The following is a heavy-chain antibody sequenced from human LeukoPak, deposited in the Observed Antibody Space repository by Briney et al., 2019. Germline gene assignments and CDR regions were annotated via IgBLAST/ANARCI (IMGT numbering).Heavy chain of an antibody. CDR1: GFSLSSYA. J-gene: IGHJ4*02. CDR2: MGTAGNT. CDR3: AKAGYSSSSQKTFYY. Sequence: GGSLRPSCVASGFSLSSYAMNWVRQAPGKELEWVSGMGTAGNTHYADSVKGRFTISRDNSKNTLFLQMDSLRVDDTAAYYCAKAGYSSSSQKTFYYWGQGTLVTVSS. D-gene: IGHD6-13*01. V-gene: IGHV3-23*01.